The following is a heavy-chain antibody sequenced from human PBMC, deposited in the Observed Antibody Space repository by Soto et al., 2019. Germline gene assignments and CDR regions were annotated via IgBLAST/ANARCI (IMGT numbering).Heavy chain of an antibody. CDR3: ARDARDGYNPYFDY. Sequence: GGSLRLSCAASGFTFSSYSMNWVRQAPGKGLEWVAVISDDGSNKYYADSVKGRFTTSRDNSKNTLYLQMNSLRAEDRAVYYCARDARDGYNPYFDYWGQGT. D-gene: IGHD5-12*01. CDR2: ISDDGSNK. CDR1: GFTFSSYS. V-gene: IGHV3-30*03. J-gene: IGHJ4*02.